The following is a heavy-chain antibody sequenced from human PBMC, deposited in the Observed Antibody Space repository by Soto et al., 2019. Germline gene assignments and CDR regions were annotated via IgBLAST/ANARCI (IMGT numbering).Heavy chain of an antibody. V-gene: IGHV2-70*01. CDR3: ARSRGYCSGGSCYYYYGMDV. CDR1: GFSLSTSGMC. CDR2: IDWDDDK. Sequence: SGPTLVNPTQTLTLTCTFSGFSLSTSGMCVSWIRQPPGKALEWLALIDWDDDKYYSTSLKTRLTISKDTSKNQVVLTMTNMDPVDTATYYCARSRGYCSGGSCYYYYGMDVWGQGTTVTVSS. J-gene: IGHJ6*02. D-gene: IGHD2-15*01.